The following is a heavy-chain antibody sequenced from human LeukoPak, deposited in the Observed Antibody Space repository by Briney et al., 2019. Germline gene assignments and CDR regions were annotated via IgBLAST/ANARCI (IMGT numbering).Heavy chain of an antibody. CDR1: GFTFSSYA. Sequence: PGGSLRLSCAASGFTFSSYAMHWVRQAPGKGLEYVSAISGTGGTTYYADSVKGRFTISRDNSKNTLYLQMNSLRAEDTAVYYCAKDVSDCGGDCYSNFWGQGTLLTVSS. J-gene: IGHJ4*02. CDR3: AKDVSDCGGDCYSNF. V-gene: IGHV3-23*01. CDR2: ISGTGGTT. D-gene: IGHD2-21*02.